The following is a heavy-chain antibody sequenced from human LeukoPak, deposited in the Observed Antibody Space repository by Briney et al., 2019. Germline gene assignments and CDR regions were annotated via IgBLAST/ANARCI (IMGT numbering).Heavy chain of an antibody. D-gene: IGHD3-10*01. CDR3: ARDAMVRGALCAFDI. J-gene: IGHJ3*02. V-gene: IGHV3-21*01. CDR1: GFTFSSYS. Sequence: GGSLRLSCAASGFTFSSYSMNWVRQAPGKGLEWVSSISSSSSYIYYADSVKGRFTISRDNAKNSLYLQMNSLRAEDTAVYYCARDAMVRGALCAFDIWGQGTRVTVSS. CDR2: ISSSSSYI.